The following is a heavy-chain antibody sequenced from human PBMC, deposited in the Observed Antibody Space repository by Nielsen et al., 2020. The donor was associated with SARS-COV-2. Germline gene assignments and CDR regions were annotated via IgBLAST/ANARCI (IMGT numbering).Heavy chain of an antibody. CDR1: GGSFSGYY. CDR2: INHSGST. J-gene: IGHJ4*02. V-gene: IGHV4-34*01. D-gene: IGHD6-13*01. CDR3: AGGMGAAGTDY. Sequence: SETLSLTCAVYGGSFSGYYWSWIRQPPGKGLEWIGEINHSGSTNYNPSLKSRVTISVDTSKNQFSLKLSSVTAADTAVYYCAGGMGAAGTDYWGQGTLVTVSS.